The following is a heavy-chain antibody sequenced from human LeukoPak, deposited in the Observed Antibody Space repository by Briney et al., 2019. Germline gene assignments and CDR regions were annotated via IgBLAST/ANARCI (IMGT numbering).Heavy chain of an antibody. CDR3: ASAITMPEDYFDY. CDR2: IIPIFGTA. Sequence: GASVKVSCKASGGTFSSYAISWVRQAPGQGLEWTGGIIPIFGTANYAQKFQGRVTITADESTSTAYMELSSLRSEDTAVYYCASAITMPEDYFDYWGQGTLVTVSS. J-gene: IGHJ4*02. V-gene: IGHV1-69*13. CDR1: GGTFSSYA. D-gene: IGHD3-10*01.